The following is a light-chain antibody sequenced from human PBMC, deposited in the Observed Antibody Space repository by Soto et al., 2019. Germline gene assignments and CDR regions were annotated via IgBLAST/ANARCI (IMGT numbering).Light chain of an antibody. CDR2: YAS. Sequence: EIVMTQSPATLSVSPGERATLSCRASQSVSSSLAWYQQKPGQAPRLLIYYASTRAAGIPARFSGSGSGTEFTLTISSLQSEDFAVYYCQQYDNWPQTFGQGTKVESK. CDR1: QSVSSS. V-gene: IGKV3-15*01. CDR3: QQYDNWPQT. J-gene: IGKJ2*01.